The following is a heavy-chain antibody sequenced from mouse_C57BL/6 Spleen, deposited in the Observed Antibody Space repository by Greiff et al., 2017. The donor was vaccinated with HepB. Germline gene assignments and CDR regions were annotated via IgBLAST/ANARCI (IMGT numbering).Heavy chain of an antibody. D-gene: IGHD1-1*01. V-gene: IGHV1-39*01. CDR1: GYSFTDYN. CDR3: ARGIITTVVPDV. Sequence: VQLQQSRPELVKPGASVKISCKASGYSFTDYNMNWVKQSNGKSLECIGVINPNYGTTSYNQKFKGKATLTVDQSSSTAYMQLNSLTSEDSAVYYCARGIITTVVPDVWGTGTTVTVSS. CDR2: INPNYGTT. J-gene: IGHJ1*03.